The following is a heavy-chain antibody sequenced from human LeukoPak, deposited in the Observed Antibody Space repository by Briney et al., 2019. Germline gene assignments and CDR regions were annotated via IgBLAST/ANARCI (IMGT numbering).Heavy chain of an antibody. Sequence: SETLSLTCTVSGGSISSYYWSWIRQPAGKGLEWIGRIYTSGSTNYNPSLKSRVTMSVDTSKNQFSLKLSSVTAADTAVYYCAGEHPPSMAKMYLGSFDIWGQGTMVTVSS. V-gene: IGHV4-4*07. J-gene: IGHJ3*02. D-gene: IGHD5-24*01. CDR1: GGSISSYY. CDR3: AGEHPPSMAKMYLGSFDI. CDR2: IYTSGST.